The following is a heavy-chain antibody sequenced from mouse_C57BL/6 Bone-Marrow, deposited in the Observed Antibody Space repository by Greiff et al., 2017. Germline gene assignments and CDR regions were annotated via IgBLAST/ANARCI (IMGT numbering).Heavy chain of an antibody. J-gene: IGHJ2*01. CDR2: IHPNSGST. V-gene: IGHV1-64*01. Sequence: VQLQQPGAELVKPGASVKLSCKASGYTFTSYWMHWVKQRPGQGLEWIGMIHPNSGSTNYNEKFKSKATLTVDKSSSTAYMQLSRLTSEDSAVYYCADYYGSSYGYWGQGTTLTVSS. CDR3: ADYYGSSYGY. D-gene: IGHD1-1*01. CDR1: GYTFTSYW.